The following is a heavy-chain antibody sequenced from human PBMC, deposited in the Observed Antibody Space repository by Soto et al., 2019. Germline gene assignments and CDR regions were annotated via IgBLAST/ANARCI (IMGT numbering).Heavy chain of an antibody. D-gene: IGHD6-19*01. CDR3: ARYRRGTGWYYFDD. V-gene: IGHV4-39*07. CDR1: GGSISSSSNY. Sequence: PSETLSLTCSVSGGSISSSSNYWGWIRQPPGEGLEWIGTISHSGSTYYNPSLKSRVTIFADTSKNQFSLKLTSVTAADTALYFCARYRRGTGWYYFDDWGKGTLVTVSS. J-gene: IGHJ4*02. CDR2: ISHSGST.